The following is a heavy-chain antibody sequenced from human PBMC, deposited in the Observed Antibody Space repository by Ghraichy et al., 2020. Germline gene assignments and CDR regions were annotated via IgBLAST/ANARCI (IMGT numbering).Heavy chain of an antibody. J-gene: IGHJ5*02. Sequence: SQTLSLTCAVYGGSFSGYYWSWIRQPPGKGLEWIGEINHSGSTNYNPSLKSRVTISVDTSKNQFSLKLSSVTAADTAVYYCASQGCSSTSCQPPVGWLDPWGQGTLVTVSS. V-gene: IGHV4-34*01. CDR2: INHSGST. D-gene: IGHD2-2*01. CDR1: GGSFSGYY. CDR3: ASQGCSSTSCQPPVGWLDP.